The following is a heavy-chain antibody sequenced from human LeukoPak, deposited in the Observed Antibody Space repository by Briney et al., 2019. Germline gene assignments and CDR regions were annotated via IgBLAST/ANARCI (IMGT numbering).Heavy chain of an antibody. J-gene: IGHJ4*02. D-gene: IGHD6-6*01. CDR1: GFTFSSYG. V-gene: IGHV3-30*18. Sequence: PGRSLRLSCAASGFTFSSYGMHWVRQAPGKGLEWVAVISYDGSNKYYADSVKGRFTISRDNSKNTLYLQMNSLRAEDTAVHYCAKVGHSSSSSFDYWGQGTLVTVSS. CDR2: ISYDGSNK. CDR3: AKVGHSSSSSFDY.